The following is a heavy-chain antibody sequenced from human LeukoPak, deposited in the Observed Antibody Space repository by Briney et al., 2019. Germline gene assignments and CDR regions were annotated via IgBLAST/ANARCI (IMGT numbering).Heavy chain of an antibody. CDR2: IKQDGSEK. Sequence: GGSLRLSCAASGFTFSSYWMGWVRQAPGKGLEWVANIKQDGSEKYYVDSVKGRFTISRDNAKDSLYLQMNSLRAEDTAVYYCASPYDFWSGDYYYYYGMDVWGQGTTVTVSS. J-gene: IGHJ6*02. CDR3: ASPYDFWSGDYYYYYGMDV. CDR1: GFTFSSYW. D-gene: IGHD3-3*01. V-gene: IGHV3-7*01.